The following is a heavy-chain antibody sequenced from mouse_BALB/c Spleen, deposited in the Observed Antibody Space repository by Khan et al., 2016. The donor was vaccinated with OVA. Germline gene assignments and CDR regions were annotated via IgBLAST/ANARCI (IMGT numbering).Heavy chain of an antibody. D-gene: IGHD2-12*01. CDR3: ARKNYSYDRYFDV. CDR2: INTYTGEP. V-gene: IGHV9-3-1*01. Sequence: QIQLVQSGPELKKPGETVKISCKASDYTFTNYGMNWVRQAPGTGLKWMGWINTYTGEPTYADDFKGRFAFSLETSASTAYLQINNLKNEDTATYFCARKNYSYDRYFDVWGAGTTVTVSS. J-gene: IGHJ1*01. CDR1: DYTFTNYG.